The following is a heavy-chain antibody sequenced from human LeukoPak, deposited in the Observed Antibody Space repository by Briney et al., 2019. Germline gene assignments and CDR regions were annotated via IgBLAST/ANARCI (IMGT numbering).Heavy chain of an antibody. Sequence: SETLSLTCTVSGYSISSGYYWGWIRQPPGKGLGWIGSIYHSGSTNYNPSLKSRVTISVDTSKNQFSLKLSSVTAADTAVYYCARVRTFIIAAAIFAYWGQGTLVTVSS. J-gene: IGHJ4*02. CDR1: GYSISSGYY. D-gene: IGHD6-13*01. CDR3: ARVRTFIIAAAIFAY. V-gene: IGHV4-38-2*02. CDR2: IYHSGST.